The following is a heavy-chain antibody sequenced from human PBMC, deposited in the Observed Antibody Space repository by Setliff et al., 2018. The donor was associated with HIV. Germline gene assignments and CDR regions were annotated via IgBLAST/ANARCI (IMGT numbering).Heavy chain of an antibody. D-gene: IGHD3-9*01. CDR2: IYASGSI. J-gene: IGHJ6*02. CDR1: GGSISSHC. Sequence: SETLSLTCTVSGGSISSHCWSWIRQSPGKALEWIGYIYASGSIIYNPSLKSRVAMSVDSSNHQFSLKLTSVTPADTAIYFCAREDGSNSHDTFEIWGQGITVTVSS. V-gene: IGHV4-59*11. CDR3: AREDGSNSHDTFEI.